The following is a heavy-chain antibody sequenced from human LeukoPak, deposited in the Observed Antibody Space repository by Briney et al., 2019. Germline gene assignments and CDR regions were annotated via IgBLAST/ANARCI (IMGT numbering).Heavy chain of an antibody. J-gene: IGHJ4*02. Sequence: SETLSLTCTVSGYYISSGYYWGWIRRPPGQGLEWIGSIHHSGTTYYNPSLKSRITISIDTSKNQFSLKLNSVTAADTAVYYCARARSNTKLDYWGQGTLVTVSS. V-gene: IGHV4-38-2*02. D-gene: IGHD2-2*01. CDR3: ARARSNTKLDY. CDR1: GYYISSGYY. CDR2: IHHSGTT.